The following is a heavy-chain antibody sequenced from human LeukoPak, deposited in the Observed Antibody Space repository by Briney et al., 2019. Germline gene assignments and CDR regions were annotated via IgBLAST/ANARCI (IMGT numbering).Heavy chain of an antibody. CDR2: IKQDGSEK. V-gene: IGHV3-7*03. CDR3: AKGGLWGKFDY. CDR1: GFTFSSYW. J-gene: IGHJ4*02. D-gene: IGHD3-16*01. Sequence: PGGSLRLSCAASGFTFSSYWMSWVRQAPGKGLEWVANIKQDGSEKYYVDSVKGRFTISRDNSKNTLYLQMNSLRAEDTAVYYCAKGGLWGKFDYWGQGTLVTVSS.